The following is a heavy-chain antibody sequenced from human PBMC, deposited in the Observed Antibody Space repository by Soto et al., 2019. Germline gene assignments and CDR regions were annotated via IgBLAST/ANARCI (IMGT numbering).Heavy chain of an antibody. CDR2: ISRNGGST. Sequence: GGSLRLSCAASGFTFSSYAMHWVRQAPGKGLEYVSTISRNGGSTYYANSVKGRFTISRDNSKNTLYLQMGSLRAEDMAVYYCARGGSDYYFDYWGQGTLVTVSS. CDR1: GFTFSSYA. V-gene: IGHV3-64*01. CDR3: ARGGSDYYFDY. D-gene: IGHD2-21*02. J-gene: IGHJ4*02.